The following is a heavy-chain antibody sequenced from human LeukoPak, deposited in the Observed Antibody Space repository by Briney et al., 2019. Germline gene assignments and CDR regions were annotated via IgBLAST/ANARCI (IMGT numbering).Heavy chain of an antibody. J-gene: IGHJ3*02. V-gene: IGHV5-51*01. Sequence: GESLKISWKGSGYSFTSYWIGWVRQMPGKGLEWMGIIYPGDSDTRYSPPFQAQVTISAAQSISAAYLQWSSLKASDTAMYYCARSLKTGYYDILAGYYTLDAFDIWGQGTMVTVSS. CDR1: GYSFTSYW. D-gene: IGHD3-9*01. CDR2: IYPGDSDT. CDR3: ARSLKTGYYDILAGYYTLDAFDI.